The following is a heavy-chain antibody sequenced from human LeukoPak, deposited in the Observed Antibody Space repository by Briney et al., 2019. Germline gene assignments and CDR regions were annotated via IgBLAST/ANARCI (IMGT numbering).Heavy chain of an antibody. V-gene: IGHV4-61*02. D-gene: IGHD3-16*02. Sequence: PSETLSLTCTVSGGSIGSGSYYWSWIRQPAGKGLEWIGRIYTSGSTNYNPSLKSRVTISVDMSKNQFSLKLTSVTAADTAVYYCARHAYRGYYYMDVWGKGTTVTVSS. J-gene: IGHJ6*03. CDR2: IYTSGST. CDR3: ARHAYRGYYYMDV. CDR1: GGSIGSGSYY.